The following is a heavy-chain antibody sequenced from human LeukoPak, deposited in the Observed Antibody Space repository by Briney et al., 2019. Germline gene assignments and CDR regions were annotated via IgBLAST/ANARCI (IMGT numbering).Heavy chain of an antibody. D-gene: IGHD4-11*01. V-gene: IGHV3-48*01. CDR1: GDSFISHT. Sequence: GGSLRLSCAVSGDSFISHTMIWVRQAPGKGLEWISYIGYSRSPIYYADSVKGRFGISRDDAKTSLYLHMNSLRAEDTAFYYCAREYDSRARFDSWGQGILVTVSS. CDR3: AREYDSRARFDS. CDR2: IGYSRSPI. J-gene: IGHJ4*02.